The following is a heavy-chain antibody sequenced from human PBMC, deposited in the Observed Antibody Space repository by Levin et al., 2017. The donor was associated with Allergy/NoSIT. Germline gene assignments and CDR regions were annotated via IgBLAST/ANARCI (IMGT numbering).Heavy chain of an antibody. D-gene: IGHD5-12*01. J-gene: IGHJ1*01. CDR1: GYTFTTYD. CDR3: TRGDEGHRDY. CDR2: MNPNNGNT. Sequence: GESLKISCKASGYTFTTYDINWVRQASGQGLEWMGWMNPNNGNTGYAQKFQGRVTMTRDTSITTAYMELSGLRSEDTAVYYCTRGDEGHRDYWGQGTLVTVSS. V-gene: IGHV1-8*01.